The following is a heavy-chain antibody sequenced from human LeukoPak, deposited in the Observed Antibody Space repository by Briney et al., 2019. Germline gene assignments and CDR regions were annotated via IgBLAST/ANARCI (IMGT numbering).Heavy chain of an antibody. CDR1: GHSISSGYY. CDR2: IYHSGST. CDR3: ARPRAGFGELSYYYYMDV. D-gene: IGHD3-10*01. J-gene: IGHJ6*03. V-gene: IGHV4-38-2*02. Sequence: SETLSLTCTVSGHSISSGYYWGWIRQPPGQGLEWIGSIYHSGSTYYNPSLKSRVTISVDTSKNQFSLKLSSVTAADTAVYYCARPRAGFGELSYYYYMDVWGKGTTVTVSS.